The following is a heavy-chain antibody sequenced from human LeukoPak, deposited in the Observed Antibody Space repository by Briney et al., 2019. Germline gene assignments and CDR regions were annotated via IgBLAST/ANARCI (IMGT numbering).Heavy chain of an antibody. Sequence: QSGRSLRLSCAASGFTFTSYGMHWVRQAPGKGLEWVAIIWYDGSNKYYADSVKGRFTISRDNSKNTLYLQMSSLRAEDTAVHYCARDREQTYYDFWSGYFYWGQGTLVTVSS. D-gene: IGHD3-3*01. J-gene: IGHJ4*02. CDR2: IWYDGSNK. CDR3: ARDREQTYYDFWSGYFY. CDR1: GFTFTSYG. V-gene: IGHV3-33*01.